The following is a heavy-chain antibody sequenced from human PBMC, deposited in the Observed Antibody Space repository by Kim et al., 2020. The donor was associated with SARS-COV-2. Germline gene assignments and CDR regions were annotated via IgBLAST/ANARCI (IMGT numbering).Heavy chain of an antibody. D-gene: IGHD6-13*01. CDR3: AKDRALKYAGIPRGDWFDP. J-gene: IGHJ5*02. CDR2: ISGSGGST. CDR1: GFTFSSYA. Sequence: GGSLRLSCAASGFTFSSYAMSWVRQAPGKGLEWVSAISGSGGSTYYADSVKGRFTISRDNSKNTLYLQMNSLRAEDTAVYYCAKDRALKYAGIPRGDWFDPWGQGTLVTVSS. V-gene: IGHV3-23*01.